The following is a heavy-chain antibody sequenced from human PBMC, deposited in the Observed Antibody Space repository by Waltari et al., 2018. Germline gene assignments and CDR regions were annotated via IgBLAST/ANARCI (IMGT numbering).Heavy chain of an antibody. V-gene: IGHV3-21*01. Sequence: EVQLVESGGGLVKPGGSLRLSCAASGFTFSSYSMNWVRQAPGKGLEWVSSISSSSSYIDYADSVKGRFTISRDNAKNSLYLQMNSLRAEDTAVYYCARYRKVGDFDLWGRGTLVTVSS. J-gene: IGHJ2*01. CDR1: GFTFSSYS. D-gene: IGHD1-26*01. CDR3: ARYRKVGDFDL. CDR2: ISSSSSYI.